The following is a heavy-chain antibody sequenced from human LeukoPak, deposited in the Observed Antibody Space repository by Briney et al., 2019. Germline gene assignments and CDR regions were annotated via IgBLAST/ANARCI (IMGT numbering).Heavy chain of an antibody. CDR3: ARGYGRIDF. CDR1: GYTFTSYA. J-gene: IGHJ4*02. D-gene: IGHD1-14*01. CDR2: ISTNSGST. Sequence: ASVKVSCKASGYTFTSYAVNWVRQAPGQGLEWMGWISTNSGSTNFAQNFQDRVTMTTDTFTRTAYMNLRSLRSDDTAVYYCARGYGRIDFWGQGTLLTVSS. V-gene: IGHV1-18*01.